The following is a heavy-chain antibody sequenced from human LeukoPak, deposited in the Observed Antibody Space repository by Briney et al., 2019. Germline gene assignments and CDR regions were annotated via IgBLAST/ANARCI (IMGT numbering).Heavy chain of an antibody. V-gene: IGHV3-23*01. CDR1: GFTFNSYA. CDR2: FSGSGDTT. D-gene: IGHD6-19*01. Sequence: GGSLRLSCAASGFTFNSYAMNWVRQAPGKGLEWVSTFSGSGDTTYYADSVKGRFAISTDNSKNTLYLQMDSLRAEDTAVYYCAKSYSSGWFGLYFDSWGQGTLVTVSS. J-gene: IGHJ4*02. CDR3: AKSYSSGWFGLYFDS.